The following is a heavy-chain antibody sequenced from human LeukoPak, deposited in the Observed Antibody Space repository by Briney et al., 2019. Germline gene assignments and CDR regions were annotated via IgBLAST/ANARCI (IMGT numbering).Heavy chain of an antibody. CDR3: ARVSRRTYYYDSSGYYGLGY. V-gene: IGHV1-18*01. CDR1: GYTFTSYG. Sequence: ASVKVSCKASGYTFTSYGISWVRQAPGQGLEWMGWISAYNGNTNYAQKLQGRVTMTTDTSTSTAYMELRSLRSDDTAVYYCARVSRRTYYYDSSGYYGLGYWGQGTLVTVSS. CDR2: ISAYNGNT. D-gene: IGHD3-22*01. J-gene: IGHJ4*02.